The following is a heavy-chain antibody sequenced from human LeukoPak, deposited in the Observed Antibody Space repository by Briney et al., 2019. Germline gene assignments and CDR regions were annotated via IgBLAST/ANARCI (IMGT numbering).Heavy chain of an antibody. J-gene: IGHJ6*02. CDR2: ISAYNGNT. D-gene: IGHD3-3*01. Sequence: GASVKVSCKASGYTFTSYGISWVRQAPGQGLEWMGRISAYNGNTNYAQKLQGRVTMTTDTSTSTAYMELRSLRSDDTAVYYCAGQGQSYYDFWSGSYGMDVWGQGTTVTVSS. V-gene: IGHV1-18*01. CDR1: GYTFTSYG. CDR3: AGQGQSYYDFWSGSYGMDV.